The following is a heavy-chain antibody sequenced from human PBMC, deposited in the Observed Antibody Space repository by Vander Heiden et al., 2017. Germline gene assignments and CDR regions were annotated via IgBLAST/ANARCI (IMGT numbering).Heavy chain of an antibody. CDR1: GFPFSSYA. CDR3: AKDLCRGGDCRPDAFDI. V-gene: IGHV3-23*01. D-gene: IGHD2-21*02. J-gene: IGHJ3*02. CDR2: ISGSGGST. Sequence: EVQLLESGGGLVQPGGSLRLSCASSGFPFSSYAMSWVRQAPGKGLEWVSAISGSGGSTYYADSVKGRFTISRDNSKNTLYLQMNSLRAEDTAVYYCAKDLCRGGDCRPDAFDIWGQGTMVTVSS.